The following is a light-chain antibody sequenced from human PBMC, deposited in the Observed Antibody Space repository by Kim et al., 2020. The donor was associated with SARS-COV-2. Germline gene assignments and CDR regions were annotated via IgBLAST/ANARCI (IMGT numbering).Light chain of an antibody. Sequence: ASVGDRVTITCRASQYIGNYLAWYQQNPGKAPKRLMYGVSTLASGVPSRFSGSGSETEFALTISNLQPEDFATYSCQQFFIYPRTFGQGTKVEIK. V-gene: IGKV1-9*01. CDR2: GVS. J-gene: IGKJ1*01. CDR3: QQFFIYPRT. CDR1: QYIGNY.